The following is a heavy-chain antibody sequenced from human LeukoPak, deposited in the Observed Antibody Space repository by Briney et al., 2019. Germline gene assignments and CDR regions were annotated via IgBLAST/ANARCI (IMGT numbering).Heavy chain of an antibody. V-gene: IGHV3-21*01. J-gene: IGHJ4*02. CDR1: GFTFSSYA. CDR3: ARDSYYYESGGFDF. D-gene: IGHD3-22*01. Sequence: PGGSLRLSCAASGFTFSSYAMSWVRQAPGKGLEWVSSISSSSSYIYYADSVKGRLTISRDNAKNSLYLQMNSLRAEDTAVYYCARDSYYYESGGFDFWGQGTPVTVSS. CDR2: ISSSSSYI.